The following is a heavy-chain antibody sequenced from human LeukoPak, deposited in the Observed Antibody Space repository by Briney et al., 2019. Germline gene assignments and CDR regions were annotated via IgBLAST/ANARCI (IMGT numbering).Heavy chain of an antibody. CDR3: AKDHYWSIDY. J-gene: IGHJ4*02. CDR2: INSDGSST. Sequence: GGSLRLSCAASGFTFRNYGMHWVRQAPGKGLVWVSRINSDGSSTSYADSVKGRFTISRDIAKNTLYLQMNSLRAEDTGVYYCAKDHYWSIDYWGRGTLVTVSS. CDR1: GFTFRNYG. V-gene: IGHV3-74*01. D-gene: IGHD3-3*01.